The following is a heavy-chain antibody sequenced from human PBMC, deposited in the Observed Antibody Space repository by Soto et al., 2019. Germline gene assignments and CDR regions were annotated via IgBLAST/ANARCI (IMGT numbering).Heavy chain of an antibody. CDR2: ISYDGSNK. Sequence: QVQLVESGGGVVQPGRSLRLSCAASGFTFSSYAMHWVRQAPGKGLEWVAVISYDGSNKYYADSVKGRFTISRDNSKNTLYLQMNSLRAEDTAVYYCARVPTRGATPYYFDYWGQGTLVTVSS. CDR1: GFTFSSYA. D-gene: IGHD1-26*01. V-gene: IGHV3-30-3*01. CDR3: ARVPTRGATPYYFDY. J-gene: IGHJ4*02.